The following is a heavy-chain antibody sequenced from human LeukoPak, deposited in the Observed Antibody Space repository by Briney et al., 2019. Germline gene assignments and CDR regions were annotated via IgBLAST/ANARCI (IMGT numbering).Heavy chain of an antibody. V-gene: IGHV4-4*07. CDR1: GRSMIGDY. D-gene: IGHD1-7*01. J-gene: IGHJ4*02. CDR3: ARGITGSTGFDY. CDR2: IFRSVTT. Sequence: SETLSLTCTVSGRSMIGDYWSWIRQPAGEGREWIGRIFRSVTTTYNPSLKSRVTMSVDTSNNQISLKLSSVTAADTAVYYCARGITGSTGFDYWGQGTPVVVSS.